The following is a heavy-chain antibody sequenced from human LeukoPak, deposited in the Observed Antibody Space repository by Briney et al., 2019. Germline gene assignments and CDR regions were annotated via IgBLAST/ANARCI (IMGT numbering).Heavy chain of an antibody. CDR2: IYPGDSDT. CDR1: GNRFSNYW. CDR3: ARQRFTMRAYAGNWFDP. V-gene: IGHV5-51*01. Sequence: GESLKISCKGSGNRFSNYWIGWVRQMPGKGLEWMGIIYPGDSDTRYSPSFQDQVTISADKSISTAYLQWSSLKASDTAMYYCARQRFTMRAYAGNWFDPWGQGTLVTVSS. D-gene: IGHD3-10*01. J-gene: IGHJ5*02.